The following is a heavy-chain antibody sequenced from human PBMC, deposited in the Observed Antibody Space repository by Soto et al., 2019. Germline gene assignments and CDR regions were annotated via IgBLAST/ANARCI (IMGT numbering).Heavy chain of an antibody. V-gene: IGHV4-31*02. CDR2: IYYSGST. J-gene: IGHJ6*02. CDR3: ARDNYRGYRRYGMDV. Sequence: GGCCLRMTNQHPGKGLEWIGYIYYSGSTYYNPSLKSRVTISVDTSKNQFSLKLSSVTAADTAVYYCARDNYRGYRRYGMDVWGQGTTVTSP. D-gene: IGHD5-18*01. CDR1: GGCC.